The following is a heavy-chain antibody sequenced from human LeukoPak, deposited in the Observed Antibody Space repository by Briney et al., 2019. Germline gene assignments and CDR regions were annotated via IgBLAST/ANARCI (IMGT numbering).Heavy chain of an antibody. J-gene: IGHJ4*02. V-gene: IGHV3-30*19. CDR1: GFTFSSYD. CDR3: AKDEVPGIAAAGTWSRWGDY. Sequence: GGSLRLSCVVSGFTFSSYDMHWVRQAPGKGLEWVAVISYDGSNKYYADSVKGRFTISRDNSKNTLYLQMNSLRAEDTAVYYCAKDEVPGIAAAGTWSRWGDYWGQGTLVTVSS. CDR2: ISYDGSNK. D-gene: IGHD6-13*01.